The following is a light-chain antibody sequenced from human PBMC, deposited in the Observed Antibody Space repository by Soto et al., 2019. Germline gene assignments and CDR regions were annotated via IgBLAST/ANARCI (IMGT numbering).Light chain of an antibody. CDR1: QSISNK. V-gene: IGKV3D-15*01. CDR2: DAS. J-gene: IGKJ2*01. Sequence: EILMTQSPATLSVSPGERATLSCRASQSISNKLAWYQQKPGQAPRLLIYDASTRATGIPARFSGSGSGTEFTLTISILQSEDFAAYYCQQYNNWPPMYTFGQGTKLDIK. CDR3: QQYNNWPPMYT.